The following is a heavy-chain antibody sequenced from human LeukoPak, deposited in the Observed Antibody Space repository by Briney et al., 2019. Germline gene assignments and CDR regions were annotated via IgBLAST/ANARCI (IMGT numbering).Heavy chain of an antibody. CDR3: ARTANFAAGYYIDY. V-gene: IGHV3-21*01. CDR2: ISGSSRHK. J-gene: IGHJ4*02. D-gene: IGHD6-13*01. Sequence: PGGALTLSCSAAGFTFGSYTMNGVRQAPGKGLEWVSSISGSSRHKYYADSVKGRFTISRDNAKNSLYLQMNSLRAEDTAVYYCARTANFAAGYYIDYWGQGTLVTVSS. CDR1: GFTFGSYT.